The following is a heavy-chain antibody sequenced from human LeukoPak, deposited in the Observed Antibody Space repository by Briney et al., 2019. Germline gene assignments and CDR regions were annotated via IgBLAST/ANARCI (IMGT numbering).Heavy chain of an antibody. J-gene: IGHJ4*02. V-gene: IGHV1-69*04. CDR2: IIPIFGIA. Sequence: RASVKVSCKASGGTFSSYAISWVRQAPGQGLEWMGRIIPIFGIANYAQKFQGRVTITADKSTSTAYMELSSLRSEDTAVYYCARLYSNYDIDYWGQGTLVAVSS. CDR1: GGTFSSYA. CDR3: ARLYSNYDIDY. D-gene: IGHD4-11*01.